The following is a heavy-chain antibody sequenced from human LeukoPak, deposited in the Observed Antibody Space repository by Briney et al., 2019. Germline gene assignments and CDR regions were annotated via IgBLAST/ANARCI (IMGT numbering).Heavy chain of an antibody. D-gene: IGHD3-22*01. V-gene: IGHV4-31*03. J-gene: IGHJ6*02. CDR1: GGSISSGGYY. CDR3: ARFLSSGYSPYFYYGMDV. Sequence: SETLSLTCTVSGGSISSGGYYWSWIRQHPGKGLEWIGYIYYSGSTYYNPSLKSRVTISVDTSKNQFSLKLSSVTAADTAVYYCARFLSSGYSPYFYYGMDVWGQGTTVTVSS. CDR2: IYYSGST.